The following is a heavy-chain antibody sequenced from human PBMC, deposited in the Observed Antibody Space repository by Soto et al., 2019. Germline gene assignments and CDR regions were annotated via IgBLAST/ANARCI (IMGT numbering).Heavy chain of an antibody. CDR3: AKFHRIWFGEPHFDY. V-gene: IGHV3-23*01. D-gene: IGHD3-10*01. J-gene: IGHJ4*02. CDR2: ISGSGGST. Sequence: GGSLRLSCAASGFTFSSYAMSWVRQAPGKGLEWVSAISGSGGSTYYADSVKGRFTISRDNSKNTLYLQMNSLRAEDTAVYYCAKFHRIWFGEPHFDYWGQGTLVTVSS. CDR1: GFTFSSYA.